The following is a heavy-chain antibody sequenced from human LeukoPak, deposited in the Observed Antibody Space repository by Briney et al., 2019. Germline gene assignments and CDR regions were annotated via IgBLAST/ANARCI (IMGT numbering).Heavy chain of an antibody. CDR3: ARHLADPANWGSFHFDY. D-gene: IGHD7-27*01. CDR2: IYYSGST. V-gene: IGHV4-30-4*01. J-gene: IGHJ4*02. CDR1: GGSISSGDYY. Sequence: SQTLSLTCTVSGGSISSGDYYWSWIRQPPGKGLEWIGYIYYSGSTYYNPSLKSRVTISVDTSKNQFSLKLSSVTAADTAVYYCARHLADPANWGSFHFDYWGQGTLVTVSS.